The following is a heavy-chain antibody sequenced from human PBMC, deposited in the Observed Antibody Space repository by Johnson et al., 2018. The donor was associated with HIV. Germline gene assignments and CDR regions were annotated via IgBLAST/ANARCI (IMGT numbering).Heavy chain of an antibody. CDR1: GLTFSSSG. CDR2: IRYDGSHT. J-gene: IGHJ3*01. Sequence: QVQLVESGGGVVQPGRSLRLSCAASGLTFSSSGMHWVSQAPGKGLEWVAFIRYDGSHTYYADSVKGRFTISRDNSKNTLSLQMSSLRAEDTAVYYCAKVADPYCGGDCYSWLFAFDFWGHGTMVTVSS. D-gene: IGHD2-21*02. V-gene: IGHV3-30*02. CDR3: AKVADPYCGGDCYSWLFAFDF.